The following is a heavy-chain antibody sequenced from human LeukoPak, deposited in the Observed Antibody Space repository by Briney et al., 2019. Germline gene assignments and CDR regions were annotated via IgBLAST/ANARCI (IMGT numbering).Heavy chain of an antibody. CDR1: GLIVSSKN. Sequence: GGSLRLSCAASGLIVSSKNMSWVRQAPAKGLEWVSVIYSGGSTYYADSVKGRFTISRDNSKNTLYLQMNSLRAEDTAVYYCAREPPYGSGTYNAFDIRGQGTMVTVSS. J-gene: IGHJ3*02. D-gene: IGHD3-10*01. CDR3: AREPPYGSGTYNAFDI. CDR2: IYSGGST. V-gene: IGHV3-66*01.